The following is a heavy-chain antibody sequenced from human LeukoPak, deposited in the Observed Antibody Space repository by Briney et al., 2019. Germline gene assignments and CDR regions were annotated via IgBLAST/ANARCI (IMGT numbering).Heavy chain of an antibody. CDR3: ARFARGGLNAFDY. CDR2: IIPIFGTA. V-gene: IGHV1-69*13. J-gene: IGHJ4*02. CDR1: GGTFSSYA. Sequence: ASVKVSCKASGGTFSSYAISWVRQAPGQGLEWMGGIIPIFGTANYAQKFQGRVTITADESTSTAYMELSSLRSEDTAVYYCARFARGGLNAFDYWGQGTLVTVSS. D-gene: IGHD1-1*01.